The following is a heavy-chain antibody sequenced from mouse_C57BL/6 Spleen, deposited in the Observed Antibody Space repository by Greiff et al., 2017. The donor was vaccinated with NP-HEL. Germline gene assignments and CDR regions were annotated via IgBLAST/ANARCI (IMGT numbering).Heavy chain of an antibody. J-gene: IGHJ4*01. Sequence: EVQLQQSGPELVKPGASVKMSCKASGYTFTDYNMHWVKQSHGKSLEWIGYINPNNGGTSYNQKFKGKDTLTVNKSSSTAYMELRSLTSEDTAVYYCASFYGYDGGYAMDYWGQGTSVTVSS. CDR3: ASFYGYDGGYAMDY. CDR2: INPNNGGT. D-gene: IGHD2-2*01. CDR1: GYTFTDYN. V-gene: IGHV1-22*01.